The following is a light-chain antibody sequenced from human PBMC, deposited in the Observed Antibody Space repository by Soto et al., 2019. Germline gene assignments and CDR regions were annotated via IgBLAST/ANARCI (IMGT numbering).Light chain of an antibody. CDR1: QTISTTY. J-gene: IGKJ5*01. CDR2: GAS. Sequence: IVLTQSPGTLSLSPGESATLSCRASQTISTTYLSWFQQKPGQTPRLLISGASNRATGIPDRFSGSGSGRDFTLTINRLQSEDFAVYFCQHYGGSGIILGQGTRLEIE. CDR3: QHYGGSGII. V-gene: IGKV3-20*01.